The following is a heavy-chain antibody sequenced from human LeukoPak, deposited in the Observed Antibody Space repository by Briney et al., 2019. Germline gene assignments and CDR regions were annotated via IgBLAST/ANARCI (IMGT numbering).Heavy chain of an antibody. CDR2: INPNSGGT. Sequence: ASVKVSCTASGYTFTGYYMHWVRQAPGQGLEWMGWINPNSGGTNYAQKFQGRVTMTRDTSISTAYMELSRLRSDGTAVYYCARVRGWNASNMDIDYWGQGTLVTVSS. V-gene: IGHV1-2*02. CDR3: ARVRGWNASNMDIDY. D-gene: IGHD1-1*01. CDR1: GYTFTGYY. J-gene: IGHJ4*02.